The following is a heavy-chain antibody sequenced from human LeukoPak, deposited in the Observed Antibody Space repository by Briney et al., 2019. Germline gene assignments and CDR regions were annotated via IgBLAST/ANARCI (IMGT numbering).Heavy chain of an antibody. D-gene: IGHD1-14*01. CDR2: ITGSGGST. CDR1: GFDFSSCA. J-gene: IGHJ4*02. Sequence: PGGSLRLSCAASGFDFSSCAVSWVRQAPGKGLEWVSAITGSGGSTYYADSVKGRFTVSRDNPRNTLYLQMNSLRAEDTAVYYCGKDEQGFGMQTSHWGQGTLVTVSS. CDR3: GKDEQGFGMQTSH. V-gene: IGHV3-23*01.